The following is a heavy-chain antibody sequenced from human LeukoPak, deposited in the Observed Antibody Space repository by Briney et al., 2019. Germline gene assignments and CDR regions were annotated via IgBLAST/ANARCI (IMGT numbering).Heavy chain of an antibody. CDR2: IIPIFGTA. Sequence: SVKVSCKASGGTFSSYAISWVRQAPGQGLEWMGGIIPIFGTANYAQKFQGRVTITTDESTSTAYMELSSLRAEDTAVYYCARDRGHSGYDLYDYWGQGTLVTVSS. D-gene: IGHD5-12*01. V-gene: IGHV1-69*05. J-gene: IGHJ4*02. CDR3: ARDRGHSGYDLYDY. CDR1: GGTFSSYA.